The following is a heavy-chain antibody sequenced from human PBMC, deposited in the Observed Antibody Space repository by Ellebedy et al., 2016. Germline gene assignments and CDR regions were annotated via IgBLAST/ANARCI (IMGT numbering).Heavy chain of an antibody. V-gene: IGHV4-61*02. J-gene: IGHJ3*02. CDR3: ARFCRDYGGNSEAFDI. D-gene: IGHD4-23*01. CDR1: GGSISSGSYY. CDR2: IYTSGST. Sequence: SETLSLXCTVSGGSISSGSYYWSWIRQPAGKGLEWIGRIYTSGSTNYNPSLKSRVTMSVDTSKNQFSLKLSSVTAADTAVYYCARFCRDYGGNSEAFDIWGQGTMVTVSS.